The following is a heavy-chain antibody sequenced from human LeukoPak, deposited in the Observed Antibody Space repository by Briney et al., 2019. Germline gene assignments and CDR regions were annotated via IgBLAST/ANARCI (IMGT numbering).Heavy chain of an antibody. Sequence: GGCLRLSCAASGFTFSSYWTSSVHQAPGNGLGWVANIKQDGSEKYYVDSGKGQFTISRDNAKNSLYLQMNSLRAKDTAVYDCARDSKAWGWVPAAMALDYWGQGTLVSVS. D-gene: IGHD2-2*01. J-gene: IGHJ4*02. CDR1: GFTFSSYW. CDR3: ARDSKAWGWVPAAMALDY. V-gene: IGHV3-7*04. CDR2: IKQDGSEK.